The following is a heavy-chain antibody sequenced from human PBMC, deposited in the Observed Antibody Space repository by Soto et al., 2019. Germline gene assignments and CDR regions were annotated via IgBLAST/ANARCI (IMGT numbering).Heavy chain of an antibody. Sequence: GPKRENHPQTHTHPVTFSRFSLRHSAVGVGWIRQPPGKALEWLALIYWNYDKRYSPSLKNRLTITKDTSKNHVVLTMTNMDPVYTATSDCSHSHELASFDNWDQ. CDR2: IYWNYDK. CDR1: RFSLRHSAVG. CDR3: SHSHELASFDN. V-gene: IGHV2-5*01. D-gene: IGHD1-26*01. J-gene: IGHJ3*02.